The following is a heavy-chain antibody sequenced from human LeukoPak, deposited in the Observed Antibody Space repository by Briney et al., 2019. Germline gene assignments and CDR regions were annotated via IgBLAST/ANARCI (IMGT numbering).Heavy chain of an antibody. CDR3: ARDPRPHYYYHMDV. J-gene: IGHJ6*03. CDR1: GGSISSYY. V-gene: IGHV4-59*01. Sequence: PSETLSLTCTVSGGSISSYYWSWIRQPPGKGLEWIGYIYYSGSTNYNPSLKSRVTISVDTSKNQFSLKLSSVTAADTAVYYCARDPRPHYYYHMDVWGKGTTVTVSS. CDR2: IYYSGST.